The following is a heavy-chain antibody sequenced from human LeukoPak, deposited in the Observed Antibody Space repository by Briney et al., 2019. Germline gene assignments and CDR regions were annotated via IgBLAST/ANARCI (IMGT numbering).Heavy chain of an antibody. CDR3: ARYRPYYYDSSGLGGAFDI. Sequence: ASVTVSCKASGYTFTSYGISWVRQAPGRGLEWMGWISAYNGNTNYAQKLQGRVTMTTDTSTSTAYMELRSLRSDDTAVYYCARYRPYYYDSSGLGGAFDIWGQGTMVTVSS. D-gene: IGHD3-22*01. V-gene: IGHV1-18*01. J-gene: IGHJ3*02. CDR2: ISAYNGNT. CDR1: GYTFTSYG.